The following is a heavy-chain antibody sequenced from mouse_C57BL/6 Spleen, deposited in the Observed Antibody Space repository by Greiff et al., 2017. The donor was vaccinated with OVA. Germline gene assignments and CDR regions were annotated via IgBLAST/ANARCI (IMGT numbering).Heavy chain of an antibody. CDR1: GFTFSDYG. Sequence: EVQLQESGGGLVKPGGSLKLSCAASGFTFSDYGMHWVRQAPEKGLEWVAYISSGSSTIYYADTVKGRFTISRDNAKNTLFLQMTSLRSEDTAMYYCARKYYSKDWYFDVWGTGTTVTVSS. V-gene: IGHV5-17*01. CDR2: ISSGSSTI. D-gene: IGHD2-5*01. CDR3: ARKYYSKDWYFDV. J-gene: IGHJ1*03.